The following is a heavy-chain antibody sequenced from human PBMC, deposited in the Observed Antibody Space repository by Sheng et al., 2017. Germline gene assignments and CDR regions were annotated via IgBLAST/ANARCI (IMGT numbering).Heavy chain of an antibody. CDR2: IYNSGST. J-gene: IGHJ4*02. CDR3: ARDGRYLKGYYFDY. CDR1: GYSITSGYY. Sequence: QVQLQESGPGLVKPSETLSLTCTVSGYSITSGYYWGWIRQPPGKGLEWIGSIYNSGSTYYNPSLKSRVTISVDTSKNQLSLRLSSVTAADTAVYYCARDGRYLKGYYFDYWGQGALVTVSS. V-gene: IGHV4-38-2*02. D-gene: IGHD2-2*02.